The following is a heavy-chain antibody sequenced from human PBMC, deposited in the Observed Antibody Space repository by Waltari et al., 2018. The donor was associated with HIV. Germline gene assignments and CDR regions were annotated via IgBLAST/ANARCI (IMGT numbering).Heavy chain of an antibody. CDR1: GFPFSSYT. CDR2: ISSTSSYI. V-gene: IGHV3-21*01. D-gene: IGHD2-2*01. Sequence: EVQLVASGGGLVKPGGSLRLSCAASGFPFSSYTITWVRQAQGKGLEWVSSISSTSSYIYYADSVKGRFTISRDNAKNSLYLQMNSLRAEDTAVYYCARGIGSTSCYYDYWGQGTLVTVSS. J-gene: IGHJ4*02. CDR3: ARGIGSTSCYYDY.